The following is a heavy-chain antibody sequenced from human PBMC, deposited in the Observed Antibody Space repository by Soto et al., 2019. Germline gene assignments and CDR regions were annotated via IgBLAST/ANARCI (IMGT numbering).Heavy chain of an antibody. V-gene: IGHV1-18*01. J-gene: IGHJ4*02. Sequence: ASVKVSCKASGYTFTSYGISWLRQAPGQGLEWMGWISAYNGNTNYAQKLQGRVTMTTDTSTSTAYMELRSLRSDDTAVYYCARADYDFHVGPLYFDYWGQGTLVTVSS. CDR3: ARADYDFHVGPLYFDY. CDR1: GYTFTSYG. CDR2: ISAYNGNT. D-gene: IGHD3-3*01.